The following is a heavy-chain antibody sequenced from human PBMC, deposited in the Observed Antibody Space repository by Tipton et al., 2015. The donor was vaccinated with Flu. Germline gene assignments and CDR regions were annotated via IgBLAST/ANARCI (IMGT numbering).Heavy chain of an antibody. J-gene: IGHJ4*02. Sequence: SLRLSCAASGFTFSSYAMSWVRQAPGKGLEWVSAISGSGGSTYYADSVKGRFTISRDNSKNTLYLQMNSLRAEDTAVYYCAKSGLLWFGELFFRPMGFDYWGQGALVTVSS. V-gene: IGHV3-23*01. CDR2: ISGSGGST. CDR1: GFTFSSYA. D-gene: IGHD3-10*01. CDR3: AKSGLLWFGELFFRPMGFDY.